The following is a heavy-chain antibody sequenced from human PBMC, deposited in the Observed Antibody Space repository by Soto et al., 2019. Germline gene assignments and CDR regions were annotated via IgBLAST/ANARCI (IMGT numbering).Heavy chain of an antibody. CDR2: INPSSGST. CDR3: ATMTTVTTTKGWWFDP. D-gene: IGHD4-4*01. J-gene: IGHJ5*02. Sequence: ASVKVSCKASGYTFPSYYIHWVRQAPGQGLEWMGIINPSSGSTNYPQKFQGRVTMTRDTSTNTVYMELRSLRSEDTALYYCATMTTVTTTKGWWFDPWGQGTLVTVSS. V-gene: IGHV1-46*01. CDR1: GYTFPSYY.